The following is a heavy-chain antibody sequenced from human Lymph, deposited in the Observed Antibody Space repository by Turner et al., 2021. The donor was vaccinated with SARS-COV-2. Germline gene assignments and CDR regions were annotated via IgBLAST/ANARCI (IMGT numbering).Heavy chain of an antibody. J-gene: IGHJ4*02. D-gene: IGHD1-26*01. V-gene: IGHV3-30*04. CDR3: ARSRSGSYWGGFEY. CDR1: GFTFSRYA. Sequence: QVQLVESAGCVVQPGRSLRLACSAAGFTFSRYAMHWVRQAAGKGLEWVAVISYDGSNKYYAGAVKGRFTISRDNSKNTLYLQMNSLRAEDTAVYYCARSRSGSYWGGFEYWGQGTLVTVSS. CDR2: ISYDGSNK.